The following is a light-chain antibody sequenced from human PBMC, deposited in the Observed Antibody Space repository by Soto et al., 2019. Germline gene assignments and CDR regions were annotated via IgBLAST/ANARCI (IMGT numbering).Light chain of an antibody. J-gene: IGKJ1*01. Sequence: EIVMTQSPATLSVSPGERATLSCRASQSVSTNLAWYQQKPGQAPRVLIYNAATRATGIPARFSGSGSGTEFTLTISSLQSEDFAVYYCQQYNNWPRTFGQGTKVDIK. CDR2: NAA. CDR3: QQYNNWPRT. V-gene: IGKV3-15*01. CDR1: QSVSTN.